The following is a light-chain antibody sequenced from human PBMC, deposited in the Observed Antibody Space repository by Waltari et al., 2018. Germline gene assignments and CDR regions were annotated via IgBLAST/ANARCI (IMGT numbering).Light chain of an antibody. CDR3: QQYADSPFS. J-gene: IGKJ3*01. V-gene: IGKV3-20*01. CDR1: HIVTHTD. CDR2: GAS. Sequence: EIVVTQSPGTLSLSPGERATLSCRASHIVTHTDLAWFQQKRGQAPRLLIYGASTRAAGVPDRFSGSGSGTDFTLTISRLEPEDFAMYYCQQYADSPFSFGPGTKVDFK.